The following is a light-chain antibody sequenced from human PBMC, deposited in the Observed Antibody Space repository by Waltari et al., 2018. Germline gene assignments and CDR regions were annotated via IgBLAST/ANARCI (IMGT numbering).Light chain of an antibody. CDR2: AAS. CDR3: QQSYRAPQT. CDR1: QSISTS. J-gene: IGKJ4*01. Sequence: DIQVTQSPSSLSASVGDRVTIPCRASQSISTSFNWYQQNPGKPPKLLIFAASALQSGVSSRFSGSGSQTDFTLTIRNLQPEDFATYYCQQSYRAPQTFGGGTKVDMK. V-gene: IGKV1-39*01.